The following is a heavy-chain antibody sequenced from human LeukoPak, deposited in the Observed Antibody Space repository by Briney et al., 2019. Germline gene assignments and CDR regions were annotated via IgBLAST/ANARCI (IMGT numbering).Heavy chain of an antibody. CDR3: AKVIRGYYASGSYYDGFDI. J-gene: IGHJ3*02. CDR1: GFTFGSYA. V-gene: IGHV3-23*01. CDR2: IIGSGGST. Sequence: GGALRLSCAVSGFTFGSYAMSWVRQAPGKGLEWVSTIIGSGGSTYYADSVKGRFTISRDNSKNSLYLQMNSLRAEDTAVYYCAKVIRGYYASGSYYDGFDIWGQGTMVTVSS. D-gene: IGHD3-10*01.